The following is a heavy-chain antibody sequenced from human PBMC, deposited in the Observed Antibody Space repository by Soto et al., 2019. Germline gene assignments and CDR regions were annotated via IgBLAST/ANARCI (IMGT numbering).Heavy chain of an antibody. Sequence: QVQLVQSGAEVKKPGASVKVSCKASGYTFTSYAMHWVRQAPGQRLEWMGWINAGNGNTKYSQKFQGRVTITRDTSASTAYMELSSLRSEDTAAYYCARVRIAAAGRVDYWGQGTLVTVSS. CDR2: INAGNGNT. V-gene: IGHV1-3*01. CDR1: GYTFTSYA. CDR3: ARVRIAAAGRVDY. D-gene: IGHD6-13*01. J-gene: IGHJ4*02.